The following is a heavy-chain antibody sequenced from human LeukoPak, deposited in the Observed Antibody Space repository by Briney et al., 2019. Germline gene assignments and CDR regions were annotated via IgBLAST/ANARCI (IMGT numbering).Heavy chain of an antibody. D-gene: IGHD3-10*01. J-gene: IGHJ4*02. CDR2: IYSGGNT. V-gene: IGHV3-53*01. Sequence: GGSLRLSCAASGFTVSSNYMSWVRQAPGKGLEWVSIIYSGGNTYYADSVKGRFTISRDNSKNTLYLQMNSLRAEDTAVYYCAKDPTYYYGSGSPHWGQGTLVTVSS. CDR1: GFTVSSNY. CDR3: AKDPTYYYGSGSPH.